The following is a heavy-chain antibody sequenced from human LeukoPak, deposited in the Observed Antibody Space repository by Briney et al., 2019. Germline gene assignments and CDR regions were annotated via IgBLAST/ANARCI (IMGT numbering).Heavy chain of an antibody. J-gene: IGHJ4*02. V-gene: IGHV4-59*01. CDR2: IYYSGST. D-gene: IGHD3-22*01. CDR1: GGSISSYY. CDR3: ARGGGVTYYDSTGYLWYFDY. Sequence: PSETLSLTCTVSGGSISSYYWSWIRQPPGKRLEWIGYIYYSGSTKFNPSLKSRVTISVDTSKNQFSLKLSSVTAADTAVYYCARGGGVTYYDSTGYLWYFDYWGQGTLVTVSS.